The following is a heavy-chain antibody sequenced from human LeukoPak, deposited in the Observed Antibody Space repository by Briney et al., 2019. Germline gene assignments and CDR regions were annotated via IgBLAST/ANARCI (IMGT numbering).Heavy chain of an antibody. Sequence: SETLSLTCTVSGGSISSGGYYWRWIRQHPGRGREWIGYIYYSGSTYYNPSRKSRVTISVDTSKNQFSLKLSSVTAADTAVYYCARGARRFDPWGQGTLVTVSS. CDR3: ARGARRFDP. CDR1: GGSISSGGYY. V-gene: IGHV4-31*03. J-gene: IGHJ5*02. CDR2: IYYSGST.